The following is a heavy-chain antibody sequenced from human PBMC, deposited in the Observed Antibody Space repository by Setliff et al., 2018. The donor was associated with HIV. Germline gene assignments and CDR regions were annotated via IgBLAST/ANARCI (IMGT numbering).Heavy chain of an antibody. V-gene: IGHV1-46*01. CDR3: ARAGAVETTHFDY. Sequence: ASVKVSCKASGYKFTSYYIHWVRQAPGQGLEWMGIINPSIVSTTYAEKFQGRVTMTRDTSTGTVYMELRTLRSDDTAVYYCARAGAVETTHFDYWGQGTLVTVSS. CDR1: GYKFTSYY. J-gene: IGHJ4*02. D-gene: IGHD1-7*01. CDR2: INPSIVST.